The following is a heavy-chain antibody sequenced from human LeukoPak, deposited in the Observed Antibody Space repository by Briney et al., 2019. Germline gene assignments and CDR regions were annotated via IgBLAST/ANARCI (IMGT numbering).Heavy chain of an antibody. V-gene: IGHV3-33*06. Sequence: PGGSLRLSCAATGFTFRTYGMHWDRQAPGKGLEWVAVIWYDGSEKYYADSVKGRFTISRDNFKNTLYLQMDSLRVEDTAVYYCAKDLGSGWYCIDNWGQGTLVTVSS. CDR2: IWYDGSEK. J-gene: IGHJ4*02. CDR3: AKDLGSGWYCIDN. CDR1: GFTFRTYG. D-gene: IGHD6-19*01.